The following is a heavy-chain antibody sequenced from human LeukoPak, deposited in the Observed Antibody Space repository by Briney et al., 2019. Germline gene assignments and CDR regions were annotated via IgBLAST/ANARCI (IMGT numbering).Heavy chain of an antibody. D-gene: IGHD2-21*02. CDR3: AKAPKGIVTGSWFDY. CDR2: TSYDGSNK. CDR1: GFTFSSFG. Sequence: GGSLRLSCAASGFTFSSFGMHWVRQAPGKGLEWVAVTSYDGSNKYYTDSVKGRFTISGDNSKNTLYLQMNSLTVEDTAVYYCAKAPKGIVTGSWFDYWGQGTLVTVSS. J-gene: IGHJ4*02. V-gene: IGHV3-30*18.